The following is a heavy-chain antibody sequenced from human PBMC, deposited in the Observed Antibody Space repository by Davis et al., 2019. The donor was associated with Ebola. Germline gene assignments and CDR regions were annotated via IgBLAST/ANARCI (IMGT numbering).Heavy chain of an antibody. CDR2: IYGGGST. Sequence: PGGSLRLSCAASGFTVSSNYMSWVRQAPGKGLEWVSVIYGGGSTYYADSVKGRFIISRDNSKNTLYLQMNSLRPEDTAVYYCARGGSGNHYENWFDPWGQGTLVIVSS. CDR3: ARGGSGNHYENWFDP. J-gene: IGHJ5*02. D-gene: IGHD1-26*01. V-gene: IGHV3-66*02. CDR1: GFTVSSNY.